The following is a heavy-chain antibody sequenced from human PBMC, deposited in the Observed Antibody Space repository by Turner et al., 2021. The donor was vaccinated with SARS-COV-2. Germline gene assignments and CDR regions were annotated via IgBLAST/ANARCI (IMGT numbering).Heavy chain of an antibody. Sequence: GSTGKKPGASVKVSCKASGDTFTSSGISWVRQAPGQGIEWMGWISGYNGNTNYAQKLQGRVTMSTDTSTSTAYMELRSLRSDDTAVYYCAYERIAVAATGYNWFDPWGQGTLVTVSS. J-gene: IGHJ5*02. D-gene: IGHD6-19*01. CDR1: GDTFTSSG. CDR3: AYERIAVAATGYNWFDP. CDR2: ISGYNGNT. V-gene: IGHV1-18*01.